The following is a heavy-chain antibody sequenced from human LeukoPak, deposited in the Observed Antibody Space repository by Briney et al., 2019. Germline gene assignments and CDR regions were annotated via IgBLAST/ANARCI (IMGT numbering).Heavy chain of an antibody. D-gene: IGHD4-17*01. CDR1: GFTVSSNY. V-gene: IGHV3-66*01. CDR3: ARDQGYGDYVVD. Sequence: GGSLRLSCAVSGFTVSSNYMSWVRQAPGKGLEWVSVIYSGGSTYYADSVKGRFTISRDNSKNTLYLQMNSLRAEDTAVYYCARDQGYGDYVVDWGQGTLVTVSS. CDR2: IYSGGST. J-gene: IGHJ4*02.